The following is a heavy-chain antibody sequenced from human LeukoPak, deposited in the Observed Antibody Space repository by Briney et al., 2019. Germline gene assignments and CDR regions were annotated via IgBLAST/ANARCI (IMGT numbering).Heavy chain of an antibody. CDR3: ARGHVPGSTRHWDF. J-gene: IGHJ4*02. Sequence: PGGSLTLSCEASGFTFSSHWMHWVRQVPGKGLVWVARIRGDENEIDYADSVKGRFTISRGNAKNTLYLQMNSLRVEDTAVYFCARGHVPGSTRHWDFWGQGTLVTVSS. D-gene: IGHD3-10*01. CDR2: IRGDENEI. CDR1: GFTFSSHW. V-gene: IGHV3-74*01.